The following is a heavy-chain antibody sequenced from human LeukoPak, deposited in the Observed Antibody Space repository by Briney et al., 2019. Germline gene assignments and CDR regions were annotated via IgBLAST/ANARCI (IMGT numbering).Heavy chain of an antibody. CDR2: IYYSGST. V-gene: IGHV4-59*01. Sequence: SETLSLTCTVSGGSISSYYWSWIRQPPGKGLEWIGYIYYSGSTNYNPSLKSRVTISVDTSKNQFSLKLSSVTAADTAVYYCASTGLRGYYYGMDVWGQGTTVTVSS. J-gene: IGHJ6*02. CDR3: ASTGLRGYYYGMDV. D-gene: IGHD4-17*01. CDR1: GGSISSYY.